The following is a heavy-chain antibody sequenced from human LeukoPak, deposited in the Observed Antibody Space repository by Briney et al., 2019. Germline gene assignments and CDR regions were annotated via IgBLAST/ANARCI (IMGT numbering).Heavy chain of an antibody. J-gene: IGHJ4*02. V-gene: IGHV3-33*01. D-gene: IGHD5-12*01. CDR1: GFTFSSYA. Sequence: QPGRSLRLSCVASGFTFSSYAMHWVRQAPGKGLEGVAVIWYDGSSKYYAESVKGRFTISRDNSKNTVYLQMNSLRAEDTAVYYCARDQRDIVAAIGGPGYWGQGTLVTVSS. CDR2: IWYDGSSK. CDR3: ARDQRDIVAAIGGPGY.